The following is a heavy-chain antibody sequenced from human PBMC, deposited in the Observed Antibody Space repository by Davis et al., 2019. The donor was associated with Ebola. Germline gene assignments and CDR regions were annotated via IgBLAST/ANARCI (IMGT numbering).Heavy chain of an antibody. J-gene: IGHJ6*02. V-gene: IGHV3-43*02. D-gene: IGHD4-11*01. CDR3: AKESYSNYGYYYYGMDV. CDR1: GFTFDDYA. CDR2: ISGDGGST. Sequence: GGSLRLSCAASGFTFDDYAMHWVRQAPGKGLEWVSLISGDGGSTYYADSVKGRFTISRDNSKNSLYLQMNSLRTEDTALYYCAKESYSNYGYYYYGMDVWGQGTTVTVSS.